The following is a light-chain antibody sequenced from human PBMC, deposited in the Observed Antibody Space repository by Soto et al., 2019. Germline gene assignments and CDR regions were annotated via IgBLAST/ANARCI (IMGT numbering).Light chain of an antibody. Sequence: DIQMTQSPASLSASIGDRVTITCRASQSISTYLNWYQHKPGQAPKLLIYSASSLQGGVPSRFSGRGSATDFTLTISSLQPEDFATYYCQQSYSTPRTFGQGTKLEI. CDR2: SAS. CDR1: QSISTY. V-gene: IGKV1-39*01. CDR3: QQSYSTPRT. J-gene: IGKJ2*01.